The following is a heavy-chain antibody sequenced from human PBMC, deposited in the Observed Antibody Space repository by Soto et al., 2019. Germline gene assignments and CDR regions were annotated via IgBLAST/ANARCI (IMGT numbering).Heavy chain of an antibody. J-gene: IGHJ4*02. D-gene: IGHD2-21*02. CDR2: ISGSGGST. CDR1: GFTFSSYA. V-gene: IGHV3-23*01. Sequence: PGGSLRLACGASGFTFSSYAMSWVRQAPGKGLEWVTAISGSGGSTYYADSVKGRFTISRDNSKNTLYLQMNSLRAEDTAVYYCAKDPVRTPTHTACWGQGTLVTVSS. CDR3: AKDPVRTPTHTAC.